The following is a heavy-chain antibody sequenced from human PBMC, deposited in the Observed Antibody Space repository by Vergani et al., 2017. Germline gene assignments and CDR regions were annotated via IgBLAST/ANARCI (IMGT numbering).Heavy chain of an antibody. Sequence: DVHLAESGGGFFQPGGSLGLSCAASGFTFSSYSMNWVRQAPGKGLEWVSSISSSSSYIYYADSVKGRFTISRDNAKNSLYLQMNSLRAEDTAVYYCARDQGXLLWFGESHDAFDIWGQGTMVTVSS. CDR3: ARDQGXLLWFGESHDAFDI. J-gene: IGHJ3*02. CDR2: ISSSSSYI. CDR1: GFTFSSYS. D-gene: IGHD3-10*01. V-gene: IGHV3-21*01.